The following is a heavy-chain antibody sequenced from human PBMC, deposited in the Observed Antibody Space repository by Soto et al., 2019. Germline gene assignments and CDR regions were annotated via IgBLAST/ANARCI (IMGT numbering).Heavy chain of an antibody. J-gene: IGHJ4*02. V-gene: IGHV3-30*18. CDR2: ISYDGSNK. CDR1: GFTFSSYG. Sequence: QVQLVESGGGVVQPGRSLRLSCAASGFTFSSYGMHWVRQAPGKGLEWVAVISYDGSNKYYADSVKGRFTISRDNSKNTLYLQINSLRDADTAVYYCAKGSLAAAALLYYFDYWRQGTLVTVSS. D-gene: IGHD6-13*01. CDR3: AKGSLAAAALLYYFDY.